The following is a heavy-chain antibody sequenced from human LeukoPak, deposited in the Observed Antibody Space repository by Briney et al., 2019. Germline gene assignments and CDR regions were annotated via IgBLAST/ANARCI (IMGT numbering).Heavy chain of an antibody. Sequence: KTSETLSLTCTVSGGSISSSSYYWGWIRQPPGKGLEWIGSIYYSGSTNYNPSLKSRVTISVDTSKNQFSLKLSSVTAADTAVFYCARSHYYDSSGSHNNWFDPWGQGTLVTVSS. CDR2: IYYSGST. J-gene: IGHJ5*02. CDR1: GGSISSSSYY. CDR3: ARSHYYDSSGSHNNWFDP. D-gene: IGHD3-22*01. V-gene: IGHV4-39*07.